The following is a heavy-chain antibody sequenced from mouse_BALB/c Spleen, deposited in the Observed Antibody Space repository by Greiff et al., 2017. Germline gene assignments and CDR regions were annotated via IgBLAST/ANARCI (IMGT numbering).Heavy chain of an antibody. Sequence: EVKLMESGAELVKPGASVKLSCTASGFNIKDTYMHWVKQRPEQGLEWIGRIDPANGNTKYDPKFQGKATITADTSSNTAYLQLSSLTSEDTAVYYCAFYRYDRFAYWGQGTLVTVSA. CDR2: IDPANGNT. V-gene: IGHV14-3*02. CDR1: GFNIKDTY. D-gene: IGHD2-14*01. CDR3: AFYRYDRFAY. J-gene: IGHJ3*01.